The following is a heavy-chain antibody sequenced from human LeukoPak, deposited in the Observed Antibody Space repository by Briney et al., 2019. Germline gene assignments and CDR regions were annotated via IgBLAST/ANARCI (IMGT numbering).Heavy chain of an antibody. D-gene: IGHD6-6*01. Sequence: GSSVKVSCKASGGTFSSYAISWVRQAPGQGLEWMGWINPNSGGTNYAQKFQGRVTMTRDTSISTAYVELSRLRSDDTAVYYCARDRGAARPGYYYYYMDVWGKGTTVTVSS. J-gene: IGHJ6*03. CDR1: GGTFSSYA. V-gene: IGHV1-2*02. CDR3: ARDRGAARPGYYYYYMDV. CDR2: INPNSGGT.